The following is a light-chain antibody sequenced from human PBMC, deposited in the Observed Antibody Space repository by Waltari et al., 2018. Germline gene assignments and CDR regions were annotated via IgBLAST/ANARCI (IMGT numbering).Light chain of an antibody. CDR2: AAT. CDR1: QTISSD. CDR3: QQTYTAST. J-gene: IGKJ3*01. V-gene: IGKV1-39*01. Sequence: ITCRTDQTISSDLSWYQQKPGRAPQLLIYAATSLHVGVPSRFSGSGSVTEFTLTISSLQPEDFATYYWQQTYTASTFGPGTKVDVK.